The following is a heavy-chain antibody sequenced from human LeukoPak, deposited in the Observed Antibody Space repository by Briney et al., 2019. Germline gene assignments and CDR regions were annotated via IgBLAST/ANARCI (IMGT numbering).Heavy chain of an antibody. CDR1: GFTFSSYA. CDR2: ISGSGDNT. CDR3: AKDRTVGASYWYFDL. Sequence: PGGSLRLSCAASGFTFSSYAMSWVRQALGKGLEWVSAISGSGDNTYYADSVKGRFTISRDSSKNTLFLHMNTLRAEDTAIYYCAKDRTVGASYWYFDLWGRGTLVTVSS. D-gene: IGHD1-26*01. J-gene: IGHJ2*01. V-gene: IGHV3-23*01.